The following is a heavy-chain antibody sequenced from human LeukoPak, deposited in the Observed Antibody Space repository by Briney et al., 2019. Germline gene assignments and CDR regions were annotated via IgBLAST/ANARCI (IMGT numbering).Heavy chain of an antibody. Sequence: SETLSLTCTVSGGSVNSYYWSWIRQPPGKGLEWIGYIYYSGSTNYNPSLKSRVTISVDTSKNQFSLKLSSVTAADTAVYYCARSSRGAAAGFDYWGQGTLVTVSS. J-gene: IGHJ4*02. V-gene: IGHV4-59*02. CDR1: GGSVNSYY. CDR3: ARSSRGAAAGFDY. CDR2: IYYSGST. D-gene: IGHD6-13*01.